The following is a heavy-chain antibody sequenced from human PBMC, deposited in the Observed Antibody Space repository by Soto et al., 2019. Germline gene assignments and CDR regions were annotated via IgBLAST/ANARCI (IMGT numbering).Heavy chain of an antibody. CDR3: AKGALSTTSPYDFDY. CDR1: GFTFSNYA. D-gene: IGHD1-26*01. CDR2: ISVSGNSA. Sequence: GGALRLSCAASGFTFSNYAMNWVRQAPGKGLEWVSTISVSGNSAYYADSVKGRFTISRDNSKNTLYLQLNSLRAEDTAIYYCAKGALSTTSPYDFDYWGQGTLVTVSS. J-gene: IGHJ4*02. V-gene: IGHV3-23*01.